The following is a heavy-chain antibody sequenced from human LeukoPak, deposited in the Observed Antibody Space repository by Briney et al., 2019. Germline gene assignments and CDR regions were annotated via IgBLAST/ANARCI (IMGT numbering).Heavy chain of an antibody. CDR3: ARQRLRGISYFGF. D-gene: IGHD3-10*01. V-gene: IGHV5-51*01. CDR2: IYPGDSDT. CDR1: GYNFTSFW. Sequence: GESLRIFCKGSGYNFTSFWIGWVRQLPGKGLEWMGIIYPGDSDTRYSPSFQGQVTISADKSINTAYLQWSSLKASDTAMYYCARQRLRGISYFGFWGQGTLVTVSS. J-gene: IGHJ4*02.